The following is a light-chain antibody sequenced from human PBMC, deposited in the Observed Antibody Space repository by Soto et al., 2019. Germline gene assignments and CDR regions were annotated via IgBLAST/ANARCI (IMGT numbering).Light chain of an antibody. CDR3: SSYTSTNTWV. J-gene: IGLJ3*02. CDR1: SSDVGGYNY. V-gene: IGLV2-14*01. Sequence: QSALTQAASVSGSPGQSITISCTGTSSDVGGYNYVSWYQQHPGKAPKLIIYDVSNRPSGVSDRFAGSKSGNAASLTISGLQAEDGADYYCSSYTSTNTWVFGGGTKLTVL. CDR2: DVS.